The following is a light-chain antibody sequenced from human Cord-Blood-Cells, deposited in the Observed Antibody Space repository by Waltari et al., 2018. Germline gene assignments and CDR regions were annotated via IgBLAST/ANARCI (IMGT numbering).Light chain of an antibody. V-gene: IGKV3-20*01. CDR1: QSVSSSY. J-gene: IGKJ2*01. CDR3: QQYGSSSYT. Sequence: EIVLTQSPGPVSLSPGERASLSCRASQSVSSSYLAWYQQKPGQAPRLLIYGASSRATGIPDRFSGSGSGTDFTLTISRLEPEDFAVYYCQQYGSSSYTFGQGTKLEIK. CDR2: GAS.